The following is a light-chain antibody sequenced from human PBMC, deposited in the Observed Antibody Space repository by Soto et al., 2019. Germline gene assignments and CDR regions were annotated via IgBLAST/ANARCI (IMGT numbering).Light chain of an antibody. CDR1: QSVSSSY. Sequence: EIVLTQSPDTLSLSPGERATLSCGASQSVSSSYLAWYQQKPGLAPRLLIYDASSRATGIPDRFSGSGSGTDFTLTISRLEPEDFAVYYCQHYGSSPWTFGQGSKVEIK. CDR3: QHYGSSPWT. CDR2: DAS. V-gene: IGKV3D-20*01. J-gene: IGKJ1*01.